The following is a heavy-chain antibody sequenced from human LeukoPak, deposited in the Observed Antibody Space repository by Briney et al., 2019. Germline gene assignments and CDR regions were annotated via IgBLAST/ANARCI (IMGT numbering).Heavy chain of an antibody. Sequence: ASVKVSCKASGYTFTDYYVHWVRQAPGQGLEWMGWINPNSGGTVYAQKFQGRVTMTRDTSITTAYMDLTRLTSDDAAVYYCARGTLYRGWSYYLDFWGQGSQVTVSS. CDR3: ARGTLYRGWSYYLDF. J-gene: IGHJ4*02. CDR1: GYTFTDYY. CDR2: INPNSGGT. V-gene: IGHV1-2*02. D-gene: IGHD6-19*01.